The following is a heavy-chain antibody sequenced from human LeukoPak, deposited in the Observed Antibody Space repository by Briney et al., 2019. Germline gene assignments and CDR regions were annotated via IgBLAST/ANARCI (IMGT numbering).Heavy chain of an antibody. J-gene: IGHJ4*02. CDR1: GFTFSTYE. V-gene: IGHV3-48*03. D-gene: IGHD1-26*01. Sequence: GGSLRLSCAASGFTFSTYEMNWVCQAPGKGLEWVSYISRSGSTIYYADSVKGRFTISRDNAKNSLYLQMNSLRAEDTAVYYCVRGLRELPYWGQGTLVTVSS. CDR2: ISRSGSTI. CDR3: VRGLRELPY.